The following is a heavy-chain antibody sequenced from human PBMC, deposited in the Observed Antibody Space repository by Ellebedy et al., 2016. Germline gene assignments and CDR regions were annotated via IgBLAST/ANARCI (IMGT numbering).Heavy chain of an antibody. CDR3: ARDVVVVAATLYYYYYYMDV. CDR1: GFTFSSYW. CDR2: IKQDGSEK. D-gene: IGHD2-15*01. J-gene: IGHJ6*03. Sequence: GGSLRLXXAASGFTFSSYWMSWVRQAPGKGLEWVANIKQDGSEKYYVDSVKGRFTISRDNAKNSLYLQMNSLRAEDTAVYYCARDVVVVAATLYYYYYYMDVWGKGTTVTVSS. V-gene: IGHV3-7*01.